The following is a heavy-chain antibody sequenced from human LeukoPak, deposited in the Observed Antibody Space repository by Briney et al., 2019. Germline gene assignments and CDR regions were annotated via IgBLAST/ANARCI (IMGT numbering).Heavy chain of an antibody. V-gene: IGHV3-66*01. J-gene: IGHJ6*02. CDR3: ARGKQVGAPYYYYGMDV. CDR1: GFTFGDYA. Sequence: GRSLRLSCTASGFTFGDYAMSWFRQAPGKGLEWVSVIYSGGSTYYADSVKGRFTISRDNSKNTLYLQMNSLRAEDTAVYYCARGKQVGAPYYYYGMDVWGQGTTVTISS. D-gene: IGHD1-26*01. CDR2: IYSGGST.